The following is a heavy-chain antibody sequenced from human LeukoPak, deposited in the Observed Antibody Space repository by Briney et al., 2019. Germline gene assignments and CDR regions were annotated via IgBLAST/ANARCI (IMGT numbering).Heavy chain of an antibody. CDR2: IIPIFGTA. D-gene: IGHD4-17*01. V-gene: IGHV1-69*13. J-gene: IGHJ5*02. CDR3: ARDSDDYGDYFWFDP. Sequence: SVKVSCKASGGTFSSYAISWVRQAPGQGLEWMGGIIPIFGTANYAQKFQGRVTITADESTSTAYMELSSLRSEDMAVYYCARDSDDYGDYFWFDPWGQGTLVTVSS. CDR1: GGTFSSYA.